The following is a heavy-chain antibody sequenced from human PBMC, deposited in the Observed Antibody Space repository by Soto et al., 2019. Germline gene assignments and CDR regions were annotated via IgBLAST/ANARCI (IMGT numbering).Heavy chain of an antibody. CDR3: AKDPRVYDILGPFI. V-gene: IGHV3-23*01. J-gene: IGHJ3*02. CDR1: GFTFSSYA. D-gene: IGHD3-9*01. Sequence: PGGSLRLSCAASGFTFSSYAMSWVRKAPGKGLEWVSAISGSGGSTYYADSVKGRFTISRDNSKNTLYLQMNSLRAEVTAVYYCAKDPRVYDILGPFIWGQGTMVTVSS. CDR2: ISGSGGST.